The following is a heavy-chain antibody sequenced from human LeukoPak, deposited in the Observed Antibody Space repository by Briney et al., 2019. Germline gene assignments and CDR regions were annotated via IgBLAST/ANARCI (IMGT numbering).Heavy chain of an antibody. CDR1: GGSFSGYY. Sequence: PSETLSLTCAVYGGSFSGYYWSWIRQPPGKGLEWIGEINHSGSTNYNPSLKSRVTISVDTSKNRFSLKLSSVTAADTTVYYCARVGRITIFGVANDYWGQGTLVTVSS. CDR3: ARVGRITIFGVANDY. CDR2: INHSGST. D-gene: IGHD3-3*01. V-gene: IGHV4-34*01. J-gene: IGHJ4*02.